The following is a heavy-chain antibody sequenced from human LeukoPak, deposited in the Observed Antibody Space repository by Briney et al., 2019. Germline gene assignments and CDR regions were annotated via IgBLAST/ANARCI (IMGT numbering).Heavy chain of an antibody. CDR1: GGSISSSSYY. D-gene: IGHD3-22*01. Sequence: SETLSLTCTVSGGSISSSSYYWGWIRQPPGKGLEWIGSIYYSGSTYYNPSLKSRVTISVDTSKNQFSLRLSSVTAADAAVYYCARDSAYYDSSGYYEYYFDYWGQGTLVTVSS. J-gene: IGHJ4*02. CDR2: IYYSGST. V-gene: IGHV4-39*07. CDR3: ARDSAYYDSSGYYEYYFDY.